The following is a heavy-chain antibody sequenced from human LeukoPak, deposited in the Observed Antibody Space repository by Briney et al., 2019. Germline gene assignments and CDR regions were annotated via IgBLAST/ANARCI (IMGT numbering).Heavy chain of an antibody. CDR2: INPNSGGT. D-gene: IGHD5-12*01. CDR1: GYTFTGYY. Sequence: ASVKVSCKASGYTFTGYYMHWVRQAPGQGLEWMGWINPNSGGTNYAQKFQGRVTMTRDTSNSTAYMELSRLRSDDTAVYYCARLSGQTRDGYNSKLDYWGQGTLVTVSS. J-gene: IGHJ4*02. CDR3: ARLSGQTRDGYNSKLDY. V-gene: IGHV1-2*02.